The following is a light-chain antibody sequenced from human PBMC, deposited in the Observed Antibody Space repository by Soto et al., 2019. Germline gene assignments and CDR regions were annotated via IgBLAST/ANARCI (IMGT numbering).Light chain of an antibody. J-gene: IGLJ2*01. CDR3: ETWDSKGV. CDR1: SGHSSYI. V-gene: IGLV4-60*03. Sequence: QAVVTQSSSASASLGSSVKLTCTLSSGHSSYIIAWHQQQPGKAPRYLMKLEGSGSYNKGSGVPDRFSGSSSGADRYLTISNLQSEDEADYYCETWDSKGVFGGGTKLTVL. CDR2: LEGSGSY.